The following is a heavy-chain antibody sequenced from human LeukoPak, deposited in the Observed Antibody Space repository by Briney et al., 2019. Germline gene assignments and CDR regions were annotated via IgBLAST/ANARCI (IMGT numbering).Heavy chain of an antibody. D-gene: IGHD3-9*01. Sequence: SVKVSCKASGGTFSSYAISWVRQAPGQGLEWMGGIIPIFGTANYAQKFQGRVTITTDESTSTAYLELSSLRSEDTAVYYCARDSGYYDILTGYPLPVGYFDYWGQGTLVTVSS. V-gene: IGHV1-69*05. CDR3: ARDSGYYDILTGYPLPVGYFDY. J-gene: IGHJ4*02. CDR1: GGTFSSYA. CDR2: IIPIFGTA.